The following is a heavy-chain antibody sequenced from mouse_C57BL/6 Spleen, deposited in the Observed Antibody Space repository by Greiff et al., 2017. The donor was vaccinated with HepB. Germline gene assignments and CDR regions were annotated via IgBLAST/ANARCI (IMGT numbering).Heavy chain of an antibody. D-gene: IGHD2-3*01. V-gene: IGHV1-26*01. CDR1: GYTFTDYY. CDR2: INPNNGGT. Sequence: EVQLQQSGPELVKPGASVKISCKASGYTFTDYYMNWVKQSHGKSLEWIGDINPNNGGTSYNQKFKGKATLTVDKSSSTAYMELRSLTSEDSAVYYCARWLLHYYAMDYWGQGTSVTVSS. CDR3: ARWLLHYYAMDY. J-gene: IGHJ4*01.